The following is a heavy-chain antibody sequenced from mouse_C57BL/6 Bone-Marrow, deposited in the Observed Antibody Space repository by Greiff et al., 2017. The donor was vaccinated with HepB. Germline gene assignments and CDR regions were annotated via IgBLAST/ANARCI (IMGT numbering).Heavy chain of an antibody. V-gene: IGHV1-12*01. CDR3: ARDDHYYYGSSYYWYFDV. CDR1: GYTFTSYN. J-gene: IGHJ1*03. CDR2: IYPGNGDT. D-gene: IGHD1-1*01. Sequence: ESGAELVRPGASVKMSCKASGYTFTSYNMHWVKQTPRQGLEWIGAIYPGNGDTSYNQKFKGKATLTVDKSSSTAYMQLSSLTSEDSAVYFCARDDHYYYGSSYYWYFDVWGTGTTVTVSS.